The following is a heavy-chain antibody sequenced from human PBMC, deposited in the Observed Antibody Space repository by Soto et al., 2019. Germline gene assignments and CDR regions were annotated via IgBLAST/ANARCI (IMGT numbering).Heavy chain of an antibody. Sequence: SETLSLTCTVSGGSISSGGYYWSWIRQHPGKGLEWIGYIYYSGSTYYNPSLKSRVTISVDTSKNQFTLKLSSVTAADTAVYYCARDDLYGDYIWGQGTLVTVSS. CDR1: GGSISSGGYY. CDR2: IYYSGST. V-gene: IGHV4-31*03. D-gene: IGHD4-17*01. CDR3: ARDDLYGDYI. J-gene: IGHJ4*02.